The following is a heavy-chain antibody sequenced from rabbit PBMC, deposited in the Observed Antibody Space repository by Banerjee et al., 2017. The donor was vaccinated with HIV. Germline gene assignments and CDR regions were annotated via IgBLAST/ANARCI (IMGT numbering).Heavy chain of an antibody. CDR1: GFSFGDRDV. Sequence: QEQLVESGGGLVQPTGSLTLTCKASGFSFGDRDVMCWVRQAPGKGLEWIACINAATGKPVYATWANGRFSISRTSSTTVTLQMTSLTAADTATYLCARDLAGAIGWNFYLWGPGTLVTVS. V-gene: IGHV1S45*01. J-gene: IGHJ4*01. CDR3: ARDLAGAIGWNFYL. D-gene: IGHD4-1*01. CDR2: INAATGKP.